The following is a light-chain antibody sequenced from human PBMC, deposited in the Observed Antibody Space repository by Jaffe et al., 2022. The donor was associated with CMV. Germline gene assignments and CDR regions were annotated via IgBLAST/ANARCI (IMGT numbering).Light chain of an antibody. CDR1: QAISTY. Sequence: AIRITQSPSSLSSSTRDRVTITCRASQAISTYLAWYQQKPGKAPKLLIFAASSLQSGVPSRFSGSGSGTDFNLTITSLQSEDFATYYCQQYYSYPLTFGGGTKVEI. CDR2: AAS. J-gene: IGKJ4*01. CDR3: QQYYSYPLT. V-gene: IGKV1-8*01.